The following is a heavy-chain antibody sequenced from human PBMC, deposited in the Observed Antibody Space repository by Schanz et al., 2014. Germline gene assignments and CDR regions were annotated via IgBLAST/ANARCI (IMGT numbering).Heavy chain of an antibody. D-gene: IGHD2-8*02. CDR1: GYTFTGYY. CDR3: ARGLVRYFAY. J-gene: IGHJ4*02. Sequence: QVQLVQSGAEVKKPGASVKVSCKASGYTFTGYYVHWVRQAPGQGLEWMGQINPNSGATIYAQNFQGRVTMTRDTSISTAYMELSRLRSDDTAVYYCARGLVRYFAYWGQGTLVTVSS. V-gene: IGHV1-2*06. CDR2: INPNSGAT.